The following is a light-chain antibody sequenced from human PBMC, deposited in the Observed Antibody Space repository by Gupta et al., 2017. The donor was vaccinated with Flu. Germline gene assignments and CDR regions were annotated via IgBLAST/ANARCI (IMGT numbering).Light chain of an antibody. CDR2: DAS. CDR3: QQYGSSPPYT. J-gene: IGKJ2*01. CDR1: QSVSNNY. V-gene: IGKV3D-20*01. Sequence: DIVLTQSPATLSLSPGERATLSCGASQSVSNNYLAWYQQKPGLAPRLLIYDASSRATGIPDRFSGSGSGTDFTLTISRLEPEDSAVYYCQQYGSSPPYTFGQGTKLEIK.